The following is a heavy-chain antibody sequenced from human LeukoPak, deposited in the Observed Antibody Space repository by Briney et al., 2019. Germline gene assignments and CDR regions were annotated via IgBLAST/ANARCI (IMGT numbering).Heavy chain of an antibody. CDR2: ISAYNGNT. V-gene: IGHV1-18*01. D-gene: IGHD3-10*01. Sequence: GASVKVSCKASGYTFTSYGISWVRQAPGQGLEWMGWISAYNGNTNYAQKLQGRVTMTTDTSTSTAYMELRSLRSDDTAVYYCARDWSYYCGSGSYSYYFDYWGQGTLVTVSS. J-gene: IGHJ4*02. CDR3: ARDWSYYCGSGSYSYYFDY. CDR1: GYTFTSYG.